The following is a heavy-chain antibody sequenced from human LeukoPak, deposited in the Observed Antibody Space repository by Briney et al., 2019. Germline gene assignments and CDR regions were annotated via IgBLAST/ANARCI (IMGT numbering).Heavy chain of an antibody. D-gene: IGHD3-10*01. V-gene: IGHV3-23*01. CDR1: GFIFTNYA. J-gene: IGHJ6*03. Sequence: GGSLRLSCVASGFIFTNYAMTWVRQAPGKGLEWVSSVTISGGSTYYADSVKGHFTISRDNSKNTLYLQISSLRVEDTAVYYCAKFGFGESYFYHYMDVWGKGTTVPVSS. CDR3: AKFGFGESYFYHYMDV. CDR2: VTISGGST.